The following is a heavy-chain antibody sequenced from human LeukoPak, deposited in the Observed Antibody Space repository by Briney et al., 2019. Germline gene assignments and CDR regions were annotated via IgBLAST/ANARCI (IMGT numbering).Heavy chain of an antibody. CDR3: ARLEGSSSSWYGGY. CDR1: GGSISSTNNY. J-gene: IGHJ4*02. CDR2: IYTSGST. V-gene: IGHV4-61*02. Sequence: SETLSLTCTVSGGSISSTNNYWAWIRQPAGKGLEWIGRIYTSGSTNYNPSLKSRVTMSVDTSKNQFSLKLSSVTAADTAVYYCARLEGSSSSWYGGYWGQGTLVTVSS. D-gene: IGHD6-13*01.